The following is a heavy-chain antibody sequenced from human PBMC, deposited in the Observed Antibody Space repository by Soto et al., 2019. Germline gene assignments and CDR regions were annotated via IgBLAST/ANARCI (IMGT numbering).Heavy chain of an antibody. Sequence: PSETLSLTCTVSGGSMTNFYWSWIRQPPGEGLEWIWYIYYSGSTNYNPSLKSRLTISVDTSKNQFSPKLRSVTAADTAVYYCARALRADYGGQGTLVTVSS. CDR3: ARALRADY. CDR2: IYYSGST. D-gene: IGHD5-12*01. CDR1: GGSMTNFY. V-gene: IGHV4-59*01. J-gene: IGHJ4*02.